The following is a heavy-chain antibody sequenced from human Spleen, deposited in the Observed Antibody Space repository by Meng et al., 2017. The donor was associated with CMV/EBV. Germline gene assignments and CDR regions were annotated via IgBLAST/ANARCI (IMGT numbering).Heavy chain of an antibody. CDR3: AKELQWLGGDFDY. CDR2: IYSGGSST. Sequence: LSLTCAASGFTFSSYAMSWVRQAPGKGLEWVSVIYSGGSSTYYADSVKGRFTISRDNSKNTLYLQMNSLRAEDTAVYYCAKELQWLGGDFDYWGQGTLVTVSS. V-gene: IGHV3-23*03. CDR1: GFTFSSYA. J-gene: IGHJ4*02. D-gene: IGHD6-19*01.